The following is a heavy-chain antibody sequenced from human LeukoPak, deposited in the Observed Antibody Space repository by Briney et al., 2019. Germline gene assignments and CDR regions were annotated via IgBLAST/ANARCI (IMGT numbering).Heavy chain of an antibody. J-gene: IGHJ4*02. CDR2: ISSSGSTK. CDR3: ARDQNWSPDW. CDR1: GFTFSSFE. V-gene: IGHV3-48*03. Sequence: GGSLRLSCGASGFTFSSFEMDWVRQAPGKGLEWVSYISSSGSTKYYADSVRGRFTISRGNAKNSLYLQINSLRVEDTAVYYCARDQNWSPDWWGQGTLVTVSS. D-gene: IGHD1-1*01.